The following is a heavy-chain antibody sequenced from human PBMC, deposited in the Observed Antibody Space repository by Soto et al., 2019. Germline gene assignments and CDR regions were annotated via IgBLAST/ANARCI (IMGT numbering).Heavy chain of an antibody. CDR1: GFNFNDAW. D-gene: IGHD3-10*01. CDR2: IRRESDGGTT. Sequence: PGGSLRLSCVGSGFNFNDAWLSWVRQAPGRGLEWVGRIRRESDGGTTDYPARVKGRFSISRDDSKDTLYLQMNSLKSEDTGVYYCTSTTSMAPVDVWGQGTMVTVSS. J-gene: IGHJ6*02. CDR3: TSTTSMAPVDV. V-gene: IGHV3-15*01.